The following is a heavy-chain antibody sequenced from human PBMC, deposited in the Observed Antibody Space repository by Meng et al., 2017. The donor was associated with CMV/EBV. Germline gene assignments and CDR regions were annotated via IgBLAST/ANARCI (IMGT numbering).Heavy chain of an antibody. Sequence: SVTVSCKASGGTFSSYAISWVRQAPGQGLEWMGGIIPIFGTANYAQKFQGRVTITTDESTSTAYMELSSLRSEDTAVYYCARDLSGDSPGSYYFDYWGQGTLVTVSS. CDR3: ARDLSGDSPGSYYFDY. J-gene: IGHJ4*02. V-gene: IGHV1-69*05. CDR1: GGTFSSYA. CDR2: IIPIFGTA. D-gene: IGHD3-10*02.